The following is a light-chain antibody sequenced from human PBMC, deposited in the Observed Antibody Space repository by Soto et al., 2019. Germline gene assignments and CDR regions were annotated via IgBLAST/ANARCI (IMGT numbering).Light chain of an antibody. CDR1: QSISSW. J-gene: IGKJ4*01. CDR2: KAS. Sequence: DIQMTQSPSTLSASVGDRVTITCRASQSISSWLAWYQQKPGKAPKLLIYKASSLKSGVPSRFSGSGSGTEFTLTISSLQPDDFATYYCQQYNSSPLTFGGGTNVEIK. CDR3: QQYNSSPLT. V-gene: IGKV1-5*03.